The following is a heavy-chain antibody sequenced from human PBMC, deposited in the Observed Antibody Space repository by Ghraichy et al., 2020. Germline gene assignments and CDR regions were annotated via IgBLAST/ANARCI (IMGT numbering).Heavy chain of an antibody. V-gene: IGHV1-69*13. D-gene: IGHD3-22*01. CDR1: GGTFSSYA. CDR2: IIPIFGTA. J-gene: IGHJ3*02. Sequence: SVKVSCKASGGTFSSYAISWVRQAPGQGLEWMGGIIPIFGTANYAQKFQGRVTITADESTSTAYMELSSLRSEDTAVYYCARHMEPYYYDSSGYSPDAFDIWGQGTMVTVSS. CDR3: ARHMEPYYYDSSGYSPDAFDI.